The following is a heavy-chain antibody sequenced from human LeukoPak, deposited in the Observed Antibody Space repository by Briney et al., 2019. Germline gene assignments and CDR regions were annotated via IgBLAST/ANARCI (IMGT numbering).Heavy chain of an antibody. CDR3: ASGLGYCTSTTCLLPFDY. V-gene: IGHV3-53*01. CDR1: GITVSTYY. CDR2: IYSGGST. Sequence: GGSLRLSCAASGITVSTYYMTWVRPAPGKGLGFVSIIYSGGSTYYADSVKGRFTVSRDNSKNTLYLQMNSLRAEDTAMYYCASGLGYCTSTTCLLPFDYWGQGTLVTVSS. D-gene: IGHD2-2*01. J-gene: IGHJ4*02.